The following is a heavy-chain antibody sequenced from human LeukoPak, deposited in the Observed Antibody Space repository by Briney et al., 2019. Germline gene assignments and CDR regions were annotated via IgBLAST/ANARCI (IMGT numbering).Heavy chain of an antibody. CDR1: GFTFSSYS. V-gene: IGHV3-48*01. CDR3: ARDQFRGVTPGVY. D-gene: IGHD3-10*01. CDR2: ISNRITTI. J-gene: IGHJ4*02. Sequence: GSLRLSCAASGFTFSSYSMNWVRRAPGKGLEWVSYISNRITTIYYADSVKGRFTITRDNAKNSLYLQLNSLRAEDTAVYYCARDQFRGVTPGVYWGQGTLVTVSS.